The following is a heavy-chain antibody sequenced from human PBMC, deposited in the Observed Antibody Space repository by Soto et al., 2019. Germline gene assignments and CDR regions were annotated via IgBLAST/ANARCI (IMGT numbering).Heavy chain of an antibody. J-gene: IGHJ6*02. V-gene: IGHV3-21*01. Sequence: GGSLRLSCAASGFTFRSYSMNWVRQAPGKGLEWVSCISSSSSYKYYADSVKGRFTISRDNAKNSLYLQMNSLRAEDTAVYHCARDKRWELRLDQHNGMDVWGQGTTVTVSS. CDR3: ARDKRWELRLDQHNGMDV. CDR1: GFTFRSYS. CDR2: ISSSSSYK. D-gene: IGHD1-26*01.